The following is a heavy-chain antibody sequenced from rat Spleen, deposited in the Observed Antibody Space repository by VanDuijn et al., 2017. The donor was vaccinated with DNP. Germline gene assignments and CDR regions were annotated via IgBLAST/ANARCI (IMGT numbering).Heavy chain of an antibody. Sequence: EVKLVESGGGLVQPGRSLKLSCAASGFNFNDYWMGWVRQAPGKGLEWIGAIIKDASTVSYTPTLKDEFTVSRDNAQRTLYLQLSKLGSEDTAIYFCTRGPNYGAYSDYFDYWGQGVMVTVSS. D-gene: IGHD1-11*01. CDR3: TRGPNYGAYSDYFDY. CDR1: GFNFNDYW. J-gene: IGHJ2*01. V-gene: IGHV4-2*01. CDR2: IIKDASTV.